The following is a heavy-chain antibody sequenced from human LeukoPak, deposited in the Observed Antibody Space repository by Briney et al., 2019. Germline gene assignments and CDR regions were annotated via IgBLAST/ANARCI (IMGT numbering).Heavy chain of an antibody. D-gene: IGHD2-2*01. V-gene: IGHV3-33*08. CDR2: IWHDGTNK. J-gene: IGHJ4*02. CDR3: ARERSPGGIVIVPTALDS. CDR1: GFTFSSYA. Sequence: PGGSLRLSCAASGFTFSSYAMHWVRQAPGKGLEWVALIWHDGTNKYYADSVKGRFTISSDNSKNTLYLQMNSLRVEDTAVFYCARERSPGGIVIVPTALDSWGQGTLVTVSS.